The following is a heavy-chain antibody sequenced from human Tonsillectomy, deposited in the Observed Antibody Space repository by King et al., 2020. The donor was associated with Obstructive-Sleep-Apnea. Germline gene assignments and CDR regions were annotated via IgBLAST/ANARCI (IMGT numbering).Heavy chain of an antibody. Sequence: VQLQESGPGLVKPSQTLSLTCIVSGGSISSGGYYWSWIRQHPGKGLEWVGYIYYSGSTDYNPSLKSRVTISVDTSKNQFSLKLSSVTAADTAVYYCARGGGGSGNYWGQGTLVTVSS. CDR2: IYYSGST. V-gene: IGHV4-31*03. CDR1: GGSISSGGYY. CDR3: ARGGGGSGNY. J-gene: IGHJ4*02. D-gene: IGHD3-10*01.